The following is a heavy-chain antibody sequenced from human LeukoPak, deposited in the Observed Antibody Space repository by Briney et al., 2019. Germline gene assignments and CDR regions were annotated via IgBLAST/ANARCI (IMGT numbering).Heavy chain of an antibody. J-gene: IGHJ4*02. D-gene: IGHD3-9*01. CDR1: GFTFSSYA. V-gene: IGHV3-23*01. CDR3: VKERLGYFDY. CDR2: ISVSGAT. Sequence: GGSLRLSCAASGFTFSSYAMTWGRQAPGKGLEWVSVISVSGATHYAESVKGRFTISRDNSKNTLELQMNSLRAEDTAVYYCVKERLGYFDYWGQGALVTVSS.